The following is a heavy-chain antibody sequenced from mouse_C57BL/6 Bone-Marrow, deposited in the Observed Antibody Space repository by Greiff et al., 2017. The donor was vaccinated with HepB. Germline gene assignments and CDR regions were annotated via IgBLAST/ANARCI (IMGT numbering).Heavy chain of an antibody. J-gene: IGHJ2*01. CDR2: IDPSDSYT. CDR3: ARGGGYYVADY. Sequence: VQLQQPGAELVRPGTSVKLSCKASGYTFTSYWMHWVKQRPGQGLEWIGVIDPSDSYTNYNQKFKGKATLTVDTSSSTAYMQLSSLTSEDSAVYYCARGGGYYVADYWGQGTTLTVSS. V-gene: IGHV1-59*01. D-gene: IGHD2-3*01. CDR1: GYTFTSYW.